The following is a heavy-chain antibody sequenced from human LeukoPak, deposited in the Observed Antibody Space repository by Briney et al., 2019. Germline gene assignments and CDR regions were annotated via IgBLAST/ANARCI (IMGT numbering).Heavy chain of an antibody. CDR1: GFTVSSNY. CDR2: IYSGGST. J-gene: IGHJ3*02. V-gene: IGHV3-53*01. CDR3: ARLREVVTRALDI. D-gene: IGHD4-23*01. Sequence: GGSLRLSCAASGFTVSSNYMSWVRQAPGKGLEWVSVIYSGGSTYYADSVKGRFTISRDNSKNTLYLQMNSLRAEDTAVYYCARLREVVTRALDIWGQGTMVTVSS.